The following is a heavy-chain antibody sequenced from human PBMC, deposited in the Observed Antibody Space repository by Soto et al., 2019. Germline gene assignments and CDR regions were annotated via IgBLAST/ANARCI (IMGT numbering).Heavy chain of an antibody. V-gene: IGHV4-59*01. CDR2: IYASGSP. D-gene: IGHD1-26*01. Sequence: PSETLSLTCTISGGSISVYYWSRIRQTPGQGLEWIGYIYASGSPYYNPSLRSRVTISADTSKNQISLKLTSPTAADTAVYYCARGVGSSPPQYWGRGTLVTVSS. CDR3: ARGVGSSPPQY. CDR1: GGSISVYY. J-gene: IGHJ4*02.